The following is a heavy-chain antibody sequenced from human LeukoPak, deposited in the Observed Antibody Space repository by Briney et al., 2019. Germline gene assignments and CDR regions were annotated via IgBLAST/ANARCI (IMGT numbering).Heavy chain of an antibody. CDR1: GGSFSGYY. Sequence: SETLSLTCAVYGGSFSGYYWSWIRQPPGKGLEWIGEINHSGSTNYNPSLKSRVTISVDTSKNQFSLKLSSVIAADTAVYYCARGSSSKYSSGWYGRIDPWGQGTLVTVSS. J-gene: IGHJ5*02. V-gene: IGHV4-34*01. CDR2: INHSGST. CDR3: ARGSSSKYSSGWYGRIDP. D-gene: IGHD6-19*01.